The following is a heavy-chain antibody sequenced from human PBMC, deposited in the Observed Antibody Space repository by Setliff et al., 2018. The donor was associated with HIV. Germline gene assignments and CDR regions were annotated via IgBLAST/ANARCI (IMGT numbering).Heavy chain of an antibody. J-gene: IGHJ4*02. V-gene: IGHV1-18*01. Sequence: ASVKVSCKASGSTFSTYDINWVRQAPGQGPEWMGWISAYNGNTNYAQKLQGRVTMTTDTSTNTAYMELRSLRSDDTAVYYCARGQIIVARSSSTVTAIDYWGQGTLVTVSS. CDR2: ISAYNGNT. CDR1: GSTFSTYD. D-gene: IGHD4-17*01. CDR3: ARGQIIVARSSSTVTAIDY.